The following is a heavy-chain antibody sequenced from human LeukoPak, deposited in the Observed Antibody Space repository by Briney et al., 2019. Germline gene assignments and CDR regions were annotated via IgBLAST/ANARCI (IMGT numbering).Heavy chain of an antibody. CDR1: GGTFSSYT. J-gene: IGHJ6*03. CDR3: ARDRVGQRLVGRKYYYYYMDV. D-gene: IGHD6-13*01. CDR2: IIPIFGSA. V-gene: IGHV1-69*13. Sequence: ASVKVSCKASGGTFSSYTITWVRQAPGQGLEWMGGIIPIFGSANYAQKFQGRVTITADESTSTAYMELSSLRSEDTAVYYCARDRVGQRLVGRKYYYYYMDVWGKGTTVTISS.